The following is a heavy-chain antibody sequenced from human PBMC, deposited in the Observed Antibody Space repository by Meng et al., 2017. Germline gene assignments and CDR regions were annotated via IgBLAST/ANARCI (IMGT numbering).Heavy chain of an antibody. J-gene: IGHJ4*02. CDR3: ARVLSGWYSGFDY. CDR2: IIPMFDTP. CDR1: GGTFSSYA. Sequence: SVKVSCKASGGTFSSYAIGWVRQAPGQGLEWMGGIIPMFDTPNYAQKFRGRVTITADESTSTAFMELTSLRSEDTAVYYCARVLSGWYSGFDYWGQGNLVTVSS. D-gene: IGHD6-19*01. V-gene: IGHV1-69*13.